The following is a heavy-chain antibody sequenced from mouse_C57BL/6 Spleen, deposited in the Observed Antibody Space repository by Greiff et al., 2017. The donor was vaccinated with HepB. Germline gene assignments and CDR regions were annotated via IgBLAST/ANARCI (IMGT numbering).Heavy chain of an antibody. CDR2: IWRGGST. Sequence: VQLQQSGPGLVQPSQSLSITCTVSGFSLTSYGVHWVRQSPGKGLEWLGVIWRGGSTDYNAAFMSRLSITKDNSTSQVFFKMNSLQADDTAIYYCAKDYGSSPGYFDYWGQGTTLTVSS. J-gene: IGHJ2*01. D-gene: IGHD1-1*01. V-gene: IGHV2-5*01. CDR1: GFSLTSYG. CDR3: AKDYGSSPGYFDY.